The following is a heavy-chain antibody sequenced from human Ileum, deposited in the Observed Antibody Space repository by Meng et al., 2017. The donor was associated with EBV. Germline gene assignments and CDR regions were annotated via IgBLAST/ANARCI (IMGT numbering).Heavy chain of an antibody. J-gene: IGHJ4*02. Sequence: QGQLQESGPGLVKPSGTLSLTCTVSGDSISRDIWWSWVRQPPGKGLEWIGEVYHRGDTNYNPSLKSRVDISVDKSKNQFYLSLFSVTAADTAVYYCGRDQGRELINHWGQGTLVTVSS. CDR2: VYHRGDT. V-gene: IGHV4-4*02. CDR1: GDSISRDIW. CDR3: GRDQGRELINH. D-gene: IGHD1-7*01.